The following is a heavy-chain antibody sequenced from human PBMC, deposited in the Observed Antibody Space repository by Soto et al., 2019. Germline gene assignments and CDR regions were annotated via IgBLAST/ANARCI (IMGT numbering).Heavy chain of an antibody. CDR3: ARDLPMIRGLFDC. V-gene: IGHV3-7*03. CDR2: IKQDGSEK. D-gene: IGHD3-10*01. J-gene: IGHJ4*02. Sequence: EVQLVESGGGLVQPGGSLRLSCAASGFTFSDYWMTWVHQAPGKGLEWVANIKQDGSEKNYVDSVKGRFTISRDNAKNSLYLQMNSLRAEDTAVYYCARDLPMIRGLFDCWGQGTLVTVSS. CDR1: GFTFSDYW.